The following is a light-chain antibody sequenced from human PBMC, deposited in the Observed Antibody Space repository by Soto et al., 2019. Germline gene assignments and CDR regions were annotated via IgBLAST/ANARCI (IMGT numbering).Light chain of an antibody. Sequence: DIQIIQSPSTLSASVGDRVTITCRASQSISGWLAWYQQKPGKAPKLLIYKASNLESGVPSRFSGSGSGTEFTLTISSLQPDDFATYYCQQYSTRRTFGQGTKVDIK. CDR3: QQYSTRRT. J-gene: IGKJ1*01. CDR2: KAS. V-gene: IGKV1-5*03. CDR1: QSISGW.